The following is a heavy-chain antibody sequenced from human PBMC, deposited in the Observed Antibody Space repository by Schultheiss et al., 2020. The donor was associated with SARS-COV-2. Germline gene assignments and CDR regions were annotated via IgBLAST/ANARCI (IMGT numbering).Heavy chain of an antibody. D-gene: IGHD3-10*01. J-gene: IGHJ6*02. CDR1: GFTFSSYP. Sequence: GESLKISCAASGFTFSSYPMSWVRQAPGKGPEWVSVISGSGGSTYYADSVKGRFTISRDNSKNTLYLQMNSLRAEDTAVYYCASHYYGSGSYYVSPYYGLDVWGQGTTVTVSS. CDR2: ISGSGGST. CDR3: ASHYYGSGSYYVSPYYGLDV. V-gene: IGHV3-23*01.